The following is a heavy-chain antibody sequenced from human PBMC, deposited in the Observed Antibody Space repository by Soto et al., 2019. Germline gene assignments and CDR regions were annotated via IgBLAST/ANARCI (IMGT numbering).Heavy chain of an antibody. CDR1: GFTFSSYG. CDR2: ISYDGSNK. J-gene: IGHJ4*02. Sequence: QVQLVESGGGVVQPGRSLRLSCAASGFTFSSYGMHWVRQAPGKGLEWVAVISYDGSNKYYADSVKGRFTISRDNSKNTQYLQMNSLRAEDTAVYYCAKDSSSRGGVDYWGQGTLVTVSS. CDR3: AKDSSSRGGVDY. V-gene: IGHV3-30*18. D-gene: IGHD6-13*01.